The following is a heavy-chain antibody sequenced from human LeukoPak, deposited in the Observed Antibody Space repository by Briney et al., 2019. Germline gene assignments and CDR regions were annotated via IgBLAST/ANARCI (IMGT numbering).Heavy chain of an antibody. CDR2: IYYSGST. D-gene: IGHD5-18*01. J-gene: IGHJ6*03. Sequence: SETLSLTCTVSGGSISSYYWSRIRQPPGKGLEWIGYIYYSGSTNYNPSLKSRVTISVDTSKNQFSLKLSSVTAADTAVYYCARERGRSYGSVPYYYHYMDVWGKGTTVTVSS. V-gene: IGHV4-59*01. CDR1: GGSISSYY. CDR3: ARERGRSYGSVPYYYHYMDV.